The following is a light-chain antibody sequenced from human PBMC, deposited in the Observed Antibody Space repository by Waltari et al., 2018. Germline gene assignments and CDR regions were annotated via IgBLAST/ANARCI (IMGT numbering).Light chain of an antibody. CDR1: SSDVGGYNY. CDR2: EVS. Sequence: QSALTRPPSASGSPGQSVTISCPGTSSDVGGYNYVSWYQQHPGKAPKLMIYEVSKRPSGVPDRFSGSKSGNTASLTVSGLQAEDEADYYCSSYAGSNNVVFGGGTKLTVL. CDR3: SSYAGSNNVV. J-gene: IGLJ2*01. V-gene: IGLV2-8*01.